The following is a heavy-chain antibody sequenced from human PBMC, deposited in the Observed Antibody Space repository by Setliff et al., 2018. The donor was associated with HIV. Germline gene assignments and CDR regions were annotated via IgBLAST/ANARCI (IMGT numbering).Heavy chain of an antibody. Sequence: PSETLSLTCAVYGGSFSGHYWTWIRQPPGKGLEWIGYINHSGSTNYNPSLKSRVTISADTSKNQFSLKLSSVTAADTAVYYCARAYYDSVWGSHRYRFYYFDYWGQGSLVTVS. CDR2: INHSGST. CDR3: ARAYYDSVWGSHRYRFYYFDY. D-gene: IGHD3-16*02. CDR1: GGSFSGHY. J-gene: IGHJ4*02. V-gene: IGHV4-34*01.